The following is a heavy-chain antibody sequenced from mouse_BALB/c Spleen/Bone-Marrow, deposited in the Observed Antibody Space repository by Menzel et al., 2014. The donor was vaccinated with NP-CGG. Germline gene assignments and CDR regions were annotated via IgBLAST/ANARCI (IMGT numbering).Heavy chain of an antibody. J-gene: IGHJ2*01. D-gene: IGHD2-3*01. V-gene: IGHV3-1*02. Sequence: VQLQQSGPDLVKPSQSLSLTCTVTGCSITSGYSWHWIRQFPGNKLEWMGFIYYSGGSNYNPSLISRVSISRDTSKNQFFLQLNSVTSEDAATYYCARHDGYFDYWGQGTTLTVSS. CDR1: GCSITSGYS. CDR3: ARHDGYFDY. CDR2: IYYSGGS.